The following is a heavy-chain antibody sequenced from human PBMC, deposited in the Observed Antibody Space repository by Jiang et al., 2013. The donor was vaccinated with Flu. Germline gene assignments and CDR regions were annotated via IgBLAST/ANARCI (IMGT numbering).Heavy chain of an antibody. V-gene: IGHV5-51*01. CDR3: ARRGPAALDY. D-gene: IGHD2-2*01. CDR2: IYPGDSDA. J-gene: IGHJ4*02. Sequence: LKISCKGSGYTFPTYWIGWVRQMPGKGLGWMGIIYPGDSDARYSPSFQGQVTISADKSISTAYLQWSSLKASDTAMYYCARRGPAALDYWGQGTLVTVSS. CDR1: GYTFPTYW.